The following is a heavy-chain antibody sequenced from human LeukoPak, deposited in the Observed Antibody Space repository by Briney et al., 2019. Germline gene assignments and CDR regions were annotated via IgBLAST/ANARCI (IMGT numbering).Heavy chain of an antibody. CDR1: GGSIRSSNW. J-gene: IGHJ5*02. CDR2: MYHSGST. D-gene: IGHD6-19*01. CDR3: ATGQWLAAPET. Sequence: SGTLSLTCAVSGGSIRSSNWWSWVRQPPGKGLEWIGDMYHSGSTNYDPSLKSRVTISKDKSERQFSLKLTSVTAADTAVYFCATGQWLAAPETWGQGTLVTVSS. V-gene: IGHV4-4*02.